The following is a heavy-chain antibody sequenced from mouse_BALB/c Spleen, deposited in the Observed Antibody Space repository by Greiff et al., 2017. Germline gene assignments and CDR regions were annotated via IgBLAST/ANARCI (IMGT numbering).Heavy chain of an antibody. CDR3: ARLGVSHAMDY. Sequence: VKLQQSGAELARPGASVKLSCKASGYTFTSYWMQWVNQRPGQGLEWIGAIYPGDGDTRYTQKFKGKATLTADKSSSTAYMQLSSLASEDSAVYYCARLGVSHAMDYWGQGTSVTGSS. D-gene: IGHD2-10*02. CDR1: GYTFTSYW. V-gene: IGHV1-87*01. J-gene: IGHJ4*01. CDR2: IYPGDGDT.